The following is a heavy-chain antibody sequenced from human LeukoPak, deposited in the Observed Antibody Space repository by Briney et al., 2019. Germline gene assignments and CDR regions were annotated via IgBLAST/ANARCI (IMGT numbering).Heavy chain of an antibody. J-gene: IGHJ4*02. CDR2: TSGSDDNT. CDR1: GFIFNGYA. D-gene: IGHD6-19*01. V-gene: IGHV3-23*01. Sequence: GGSLRLSCEGSGFIFNGYAMSWVRQAPGKGLEWVAVTSGSDDNTHYADSVKGRFIISRDTSENRLFLQMNSLRPDDSALYYCTKDLMTGFSSGWYLAYWGQGTLVTVSS. CDR3: TKDLMTGFSSGWYLAY.